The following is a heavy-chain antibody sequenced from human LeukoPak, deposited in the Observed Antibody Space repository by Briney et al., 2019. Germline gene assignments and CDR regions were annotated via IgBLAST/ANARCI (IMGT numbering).Heavy chain of an antibody. CDR3: ARPSSSWPTPLGY. D-gene: IGHD6-13*01. CDR1: GYTFTSYD. Sequence: ASVKVSCKASGYTFTSYDINWVRRATGQGLEWMGWMNPNSGNTGYAQKFQGRVTMTRDTSTSTVYMELSSLRSEDTAVYYCARPSSSWPTPLGYWGQGTLVTVSS. CDR2: MNPNSGNT. V-gene: IGHV1-8*01. J-gene: IGHJ4*02.